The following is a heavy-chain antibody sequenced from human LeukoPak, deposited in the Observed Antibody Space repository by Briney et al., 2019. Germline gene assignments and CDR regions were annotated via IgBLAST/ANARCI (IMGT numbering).Heavy chain of an antibody. Sequence: GGSLRLSCAASGFTFSSYAMHWVRQAPGKGLEWVAVISYDGSNKYYADSVKGRFTISRDNSKNTLYLQMNSLRAEDTAVYYCARVSSSWSRRMTNGAFDIWGQGTMVTVSS. D-gene: IGHD6-13*01. CDR1: GFTFSSYA. J-gene: IGHJ3*02. V-gene: IGHV3-30*04. CDR3: ARVSSSWSRRMTNGAFDI. CDR2: ISYDGSNK.